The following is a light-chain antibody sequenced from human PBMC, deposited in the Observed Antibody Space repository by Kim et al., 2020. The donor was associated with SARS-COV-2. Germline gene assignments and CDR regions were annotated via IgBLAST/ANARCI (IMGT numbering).Light chain of an antibody. V-gene: IGKV1-16*01. J-gene: IGKJ4*01. Sequence: DILMTQSPSSVSASIGDTVAITCRASQSVKTYVAWFQCKPGKAPRSLVFVASRLQSGVPSRFSGTGSGTEFTLIISNLQPEDSGTYYCQQFISHPLTFGGGTKVDIK. CDR2: VAS. CDR1: QSVKTY. CDR3: QQFISHPLT.